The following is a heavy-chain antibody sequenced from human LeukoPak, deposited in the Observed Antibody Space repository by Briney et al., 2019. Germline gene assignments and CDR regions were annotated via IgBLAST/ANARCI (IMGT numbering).Heavy chain of an antibody. V-gene: IGHV3-21*01. J-gene: IGHJ3*02. CDR2: ISSSSSYI. D-gene: IGHD6-13*01. Sequence: PGGSLRLSCAASGFTFSSYSMNWVRQAPGKGLEWVSSISSSSSYIYYADSVKGRFTISRDNAKNTLYLQMNSLRAEDTAVYYCARVKGLSSSWYSSGFDIWGQGTMVAVSS. CDR3: ARVKGLSSSWYSSGFDI. CDR1: GFTFSSYS.